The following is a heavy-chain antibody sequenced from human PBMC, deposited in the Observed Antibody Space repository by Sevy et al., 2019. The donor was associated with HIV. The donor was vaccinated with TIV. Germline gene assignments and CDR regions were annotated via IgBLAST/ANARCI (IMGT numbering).Heavy chain of an antibody. CDR1: GFTFSSHV. CDR3: AKLPSSDWSSYYFES. V-gene: IGHV3-23*01. CDR2: IGVGGRGT. Sequence: GGSLRLSCAASGFTFSSHVMSWVRQGPGKGLKWVSTIGVGGRGTDYAESVKGRFIISRDNFKNTLDLQMNSLRDEDTAVYYCAKLPSSDWSSYYFESWGQGTLVTISS. J-gene: IGHJ4*02. D-gene: IGHD6-19*01.